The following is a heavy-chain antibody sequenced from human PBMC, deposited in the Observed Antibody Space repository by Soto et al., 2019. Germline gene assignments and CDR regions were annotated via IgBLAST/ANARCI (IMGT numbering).Heavy chain of an antibody. D-gene: IGHD2-2*02. CDR1: GGTFSSHI. V-gene: IGHV1-69*02. Sequence: QVQLVQSGAEVKKPGSSVKVSCKASGGTFSSHIISWVRQAPGQGREWMGRIIPILGVANYAQKFQGRVTITADKSTNTAYMELTSLRSEDTAVFYCARVPIPLFYGMDVWGQGTTVTVSS. CDR2: IIPILGVA. J-gene: IGHJ6*02. CDR3: ARVPIPLFYGMDV.